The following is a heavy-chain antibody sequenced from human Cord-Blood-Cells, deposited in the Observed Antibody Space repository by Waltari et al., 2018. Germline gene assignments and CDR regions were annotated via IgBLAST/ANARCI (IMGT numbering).Heavy chain of an antibody. CDR1: GYTCTSYA. Sequence: QVQLVQSGAEVKKPGASVKVSCKASGYTCTSYAMHWVRQAPGQRLEWMGWINAGNGKTKYSQQFQGRVTITRHTTESTTYMGLSSLRAEDKAVYYCARDHSYGWFDYGGQGTLVTVFS. V-gene: IGHV1-3*01. CDR2: INAGNGKT. CDR3: ARDHSYGWFDY. D-gene: IGHD5-18*01. J-gene: IGHJ4*02.